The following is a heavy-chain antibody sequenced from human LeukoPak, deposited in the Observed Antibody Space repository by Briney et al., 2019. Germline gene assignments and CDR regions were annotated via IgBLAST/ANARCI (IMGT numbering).Heavy chain of an antibody. CDR2: ISSSSSYI. D-gene: IGHD6-19*01. CDR3: AKDHLPGIVVADRDY. J-gene: IGHJ4*02. CDR1: GFTFSSYS. Sequence: GGSLRLSCAASGFTFSSYSMNWVRQAPGKGLEWVSSISSSSSYIYYADSVKGRFTVSRDNSKNTLYLQITSLGAEDTGVYYCAKDHLPGIVVADRDYWGQGTLVTVSS. V-gene: IGHV3-21*04.